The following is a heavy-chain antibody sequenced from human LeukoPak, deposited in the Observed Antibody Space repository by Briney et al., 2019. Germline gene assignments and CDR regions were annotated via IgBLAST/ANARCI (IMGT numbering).Heavy chain of an antibody. CDR1: GGSISSYY. J-gene: IGHJ4*02. D-gene: IGHD3-22*01. Sequence: SETLSLTCSVSGGSISSYYWSWIRQPAGKGLEWIGRIHTSGSTNYNPSLKSRVTMSVDASKNQFSLKLSSVTAADTAVYYCARDRYYYDSSGSVFDYWGQGTLVTVSS. CDR3: ARDRYYYDSSGSVFDY. V-gene: IGHV4-4*07. CDR2: IHTSGST.